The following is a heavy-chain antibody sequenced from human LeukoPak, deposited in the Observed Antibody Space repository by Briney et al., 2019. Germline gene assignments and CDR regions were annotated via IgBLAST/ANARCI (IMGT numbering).Heavy chain of an antibody. D-gene: IGHD5-12*01. V-gene: IGHV1-8*03. J-gene: IGHJ4*02. CDR1: GYTFTSYD. CDR2: MNPNSGNT. Sequence: ASVKVSCKASGYTFTSYDINWVRQATGQGLEWMGWMNPNSGNTGYAQKFQGRVTITRNTSISTAYMELSSLRSEDTAVYYCARGSRGGATNDYWGQGTLVTVSS. CDR3: ARGSRGGATNDY.